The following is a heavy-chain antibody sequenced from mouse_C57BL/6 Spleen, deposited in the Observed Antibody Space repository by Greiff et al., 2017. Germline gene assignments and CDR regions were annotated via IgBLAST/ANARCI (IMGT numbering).Heavy chain of an antibody. CDR2: IDPSDSET. V-gene: IGHV1-52*01. Sequence: QVHVKQSGAELVRPGSSVKLSCKASGYTFTSYWMHWVKQRPIQGLEWIGNIDPSDSETHYNQKFKDKATLTVDKSSSTAYMQLSSLTSEDSAVYYCARGIRTAWFAYWGQGTLVTVSA. D-gene: IGHD5-2*01. J-gene: IGHJ3*01. CDR1: GYTFTSYW. CDR3: ARGIRTAWFAY.